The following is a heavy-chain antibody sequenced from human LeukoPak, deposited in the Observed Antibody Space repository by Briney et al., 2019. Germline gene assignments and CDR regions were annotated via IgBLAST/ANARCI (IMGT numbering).Heavy chain of an antibody. V-gene: IGHV3-48*01. CDR1: GFTFSSYS. CDR3: ARGYFSGFDY. CDR2: ISSSSMI. D-gene: IGHD2-8*02. Sequence: GGSLRLSCAASGFTFSSYSMNWVRQAPGKGLEWVSYISSSSMIYYADSVKGRFTISRDNAKNSLYLQMNNLRVEDTAVYYCARGYFSGFDYCGQGTLVTVSP. J-gene: IGHJ4*02.